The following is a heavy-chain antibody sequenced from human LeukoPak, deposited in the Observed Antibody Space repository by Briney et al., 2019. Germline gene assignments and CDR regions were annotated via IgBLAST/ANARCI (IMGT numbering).Heavy chain of an antibody. J-gene: IGHJ4*02. D-gene: IGHD5-18*01. CDR3: ARDSQGEYSYGYLGGRYDY. Sequence: ASVKVSCKASGYTFTGYYIHWVRQAPGQGLEWMGRINPNSGGTDYAQKFQGRVTMTRDTSINTAYMELSRLRSDDTAVYYCARDSQGEYSYGYLGGRYDYWGQGTLVTVSS. CDR1: GYTFTGYY. CDR2: INPNSGGT. V-gene: IGHV1-2*06.